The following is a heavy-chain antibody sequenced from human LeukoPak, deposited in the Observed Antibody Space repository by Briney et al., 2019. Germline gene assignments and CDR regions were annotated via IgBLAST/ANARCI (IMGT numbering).Heavy chain of an antibody. Sequence: ASVKLSCKASGYTFTSYGISWVRHAPRQGLEWMGWISAYNGNTNYAQKLQGRVTMTTDTSTSTAYMELRSLRSDDTAVYYCARVLRGSSGWYFDYWGQGTLVTVSS. V-gene: IGHV1-18*01. D-gene: IGHD6-19*01. CDR2: ISAYNGNT. CDR3: ARVLRGSSGWYFDY. CDR1: GYTFTSYG. J-gene: IGHJ4*02.